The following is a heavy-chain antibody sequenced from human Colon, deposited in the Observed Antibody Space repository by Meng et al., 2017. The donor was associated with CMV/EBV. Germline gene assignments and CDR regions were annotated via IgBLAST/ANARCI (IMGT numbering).Heavy chain of an antibody. CDR3: ARGTHYFDY. Sequence: TLTSYGFSWERQAPGQGLEEMGWVSAYNDNTSYAQKFQERVSMTKDTSTSTVYMELRSLTSDDTAVYYCARGTHYFDYWGQGTLVTVSS. D-gene: IGHD3/OR15-3a*01. J-gene: IGHJ4*02. CDR2: VSAYNDNT. CDR1: TLTSYG. V-gene: IGHV1-18*01.